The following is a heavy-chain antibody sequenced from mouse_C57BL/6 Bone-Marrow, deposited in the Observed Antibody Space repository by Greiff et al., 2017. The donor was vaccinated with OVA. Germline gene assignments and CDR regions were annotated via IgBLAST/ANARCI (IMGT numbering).Heavy chain of an antibody. CDR1: GFTFSNYW. CDR2: IRLKSDNYAT. D-gene: IGHD3-2*02. CDR3: TGKGSSGYPWFAY. J-gene: IGHJ3*01. V-gene: IGHV6-3*01. Sequence: DVQLQESGGGLVQPGGSMKLSCVASGFTFSNYWMNWVRQSPEKGLEWVAQIRLKSDNYATHYAESVKGRFTISRDDSKSSVYLQMNNLRAEDTGIYYCTGKGSSGYPWFAYWGQGTLVTVSA.